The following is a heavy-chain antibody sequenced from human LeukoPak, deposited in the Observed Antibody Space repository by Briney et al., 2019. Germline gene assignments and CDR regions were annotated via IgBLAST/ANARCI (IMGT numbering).Heavy chain of an antibody. CDR3: AKDRTPWIQLWLPDY. CDR2: ISYDGSNK. CDR1: GFTFSSYG. V-gene: IGHV3-30*18. D-gene: IGHD5-18*01. Sequence: HLGRSLRLSCAASGFTFSSYGMHWVRQAPGKGLEWVAVISYDGSNKYYADSVKGRFTISRDNSKNTLYLQMNSLRAEDTAVYYCAKDRTPWIQLWLPDYWGQGTLVTVSS. J-gene: IGHJ4*02.